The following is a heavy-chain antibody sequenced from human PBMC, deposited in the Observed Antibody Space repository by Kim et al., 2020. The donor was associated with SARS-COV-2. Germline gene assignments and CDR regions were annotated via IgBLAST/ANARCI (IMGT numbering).Heavy chain of an antibody. D-gene: IGHD5-12*01. Sequence: SETRSLTCTVSGGSISSYYWSWIRQPPGKGLEWIGYIYYSGSTNYNPSLKSRVTISVDTSKNQFSLKLSSVTAADTAVYYCAKHSPYSNYWGQGTLVTVS. CDR2: IYYSGST. CDR3: AKHSPYSNY. J-gene: IGHJ4*02. CDR1: GGSISSYY. V-gene: IGHV4-59*08.